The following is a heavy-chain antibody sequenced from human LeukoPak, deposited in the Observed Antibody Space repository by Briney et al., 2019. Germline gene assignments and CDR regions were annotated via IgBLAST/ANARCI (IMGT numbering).Heavy chain of an antibody. J-gene: IGHJ4*02. D-gene: IGHD6-13*01. Sequence: PGGSLRLSCAASGFTFSSYSMNWVRQAPGKGLEWVLSISSSSSYIYYADSVKGRFTISRDNAKNSLYLQMNTLRAEDTALYYCARAESAAAGTSLNFDYWGREPWSPSPQ. CDR1: GFTFSSYS. CDR2: ISSSSSYI. V-gene: IGHV3-21*01. CDR3: ARAESAAAGTSLNFDY.